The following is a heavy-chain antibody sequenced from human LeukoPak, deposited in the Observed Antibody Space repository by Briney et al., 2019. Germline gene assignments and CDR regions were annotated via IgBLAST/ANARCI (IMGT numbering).Heavy chain of an antibody. V-gene: IGHV4-39*07. J-gene: IGHJ5*02. CDR3: AITLPGYSSGWYRKRWFDP. CDR1: GGSISSGGYY. Sequence: PSETLSLTCTVSGGSISSGGYYWSWIRQPPGKGLEWIGEINHSGSTNYNPSLKSRVTISVDTSKNQFSLKLSSVTAADTAVYYCAITLPGYSSGWYRKRWFDPWGQGTLVTVSS. D-gene: IGHD6-19*01. CDR2: INHSGST.